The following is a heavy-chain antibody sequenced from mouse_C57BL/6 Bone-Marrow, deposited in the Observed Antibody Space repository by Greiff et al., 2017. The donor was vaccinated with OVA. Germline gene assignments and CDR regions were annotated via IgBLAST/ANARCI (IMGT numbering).Heavy chain of an antibody. Sequence: VQLQQSGPELVKPGASVKISCKASGYTFTDYYMNWVKQSHGKSLEWIGDINPNNGGTSYNQKFKGKATLTVDKSSSTAYMELRSLTSEDSAVDYCARVANWDVHWYFDVWGTGTTVTVSS. J-gene: IGHJ1*03. D-gene: IGHD4-1*01. CDR3: ARVANWDVHWYFDV. CDR1: GYTFTDYY. CDR2: INPNNGGT. V-gene: IGHV1-26*01.